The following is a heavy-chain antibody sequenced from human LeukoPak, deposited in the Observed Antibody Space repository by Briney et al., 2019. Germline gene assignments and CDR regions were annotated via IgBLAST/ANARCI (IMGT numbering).Heavy chain of an antibody. CDR3: ARGGMTTVTTGTFDI. CDR2: ISGSGSTT. Sequence: GGSLRLSCTVSGFTSRSNSMNWVRQAPGKGLEWVSYISGSGSTTYYADSVKGRFTISRDNAKNSLYLQMNSLRAEDTAVYYCARGGMTTVTTGTFDIWGQGTMVTVSS. CDR1: GFTSRSNS. J-gene: IGHJ3*02. V-gene: IGHV3-48*04. D-gene: IGHD4-17*01.